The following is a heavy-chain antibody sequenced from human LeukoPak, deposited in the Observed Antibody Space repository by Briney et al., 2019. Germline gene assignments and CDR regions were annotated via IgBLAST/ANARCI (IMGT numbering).Heavy chain of an antibody. CDR2: INPNSGGT. J-gene: IGHJ4*02. CDR3: ARASYYYDSSGYPGYYFDY. D-gene: IGHD3-22*01. Sequence: ASVKVSCKASGYTFTAYYMHWVRQAPGQGLEWMGWINPNSGGTNYAQKFQGRVTMTRDTSISTAYTELSRLRSDDTAVYYCARASYYYDSSGYPGYYFDYWGQGTLVTVSS. V-gene: IGHV1-2*02. CDR1: GYTFTAYY.